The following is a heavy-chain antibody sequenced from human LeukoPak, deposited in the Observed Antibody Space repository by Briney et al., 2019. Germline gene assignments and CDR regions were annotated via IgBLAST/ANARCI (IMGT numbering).Heavy chain of an antibody. CDR2: IYSGGST. J-gene: IGHJ4*02. D-gene: IGHD1-14*01. CDR1: GFTVSSNY. CDR3: ARDDYRKKDPLDY. Sequence: GGSLRLSCAASGFTVSSNYMSWVRQAPGKGLEWVSVIYSGGSTYYADSVKGRFTISRDNSKNTLYLQMNNLRAEDTAVYYCARDDYRKKDPLDYWGQGTLVTVSS. V-gene: IGHV3-66*01.